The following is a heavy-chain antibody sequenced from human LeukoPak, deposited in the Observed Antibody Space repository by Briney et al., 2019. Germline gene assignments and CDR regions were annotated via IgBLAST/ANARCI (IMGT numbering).Heavy chain of an antibody. Sequence: PSETLSLTCTVSGFSISSGYYWGWIRQPPGKGLEWIGSIYHSGSTYYNPSLKSRATISVDTSKNQFSLKLSSVTAADTAVYYCATGYCSSTSCGFVAFDIWGQGTMVTVSS. J-gene: IGHJ3*02. CDR3: ATGYCSSTSCGFVAFDI. D-gene: IGHD2-2*01. V-gene: IGHV4-38-2*02. CDR1: GFSISSGYY. CDR2: IYHSGST.